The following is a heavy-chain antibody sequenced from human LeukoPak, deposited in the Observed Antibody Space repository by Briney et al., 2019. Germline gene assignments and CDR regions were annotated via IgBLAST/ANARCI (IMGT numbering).Heavy chain of an antibody. D-gene: IGHD1-26*01. CDR3: AKEKEVGNWVDP. J-gene: IGHJ5*02. CDR1: GFTFSTYS. CDR2: ISSSGGTM. Sequence: GGSLRLSCAVSGFTFSTYSMNWVRQAPGKGLEWVSYISSSGGTMYYADSVKGRFTISRDNAKNSLYLQMNSLGVEDTAVYYFAKEKEVGNWVDPQGLGTLVTVSS. V-gene: IGHV3-48*01.